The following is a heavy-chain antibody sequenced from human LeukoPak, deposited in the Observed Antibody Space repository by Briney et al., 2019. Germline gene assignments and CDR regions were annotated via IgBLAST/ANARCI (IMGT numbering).Heavy chain of an antibody. CDR2: IYYSGGT. CDR3: ATHDCGDPNAFDI. Sequence: SETLSLTCTVSGGSISSYYWSWIRQPPGKGLEWIGYIYYSGGTNYNPSLKSRVTISVDTSKNQFSLKLSSVTAADTAVYYCATHDCGDPNAFDIWGQGTMVTVSS. CDR1: GGSISSYY. V-gene: IGHV4-59*01. J-gene: IGHJ3*02. D-gene: IGHD4-17*01.